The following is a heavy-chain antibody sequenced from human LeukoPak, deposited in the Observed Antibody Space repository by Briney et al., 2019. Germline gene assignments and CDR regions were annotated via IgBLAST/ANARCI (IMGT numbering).Heavy chain of an antibody. CDR1: AGSISYYY. CDR3: ARRGGHGGSFDY. J-gene: IGHJ4*02. D-gene: IGHD4-23*01. V-gene: IGHV4-59*08. CDR2: IYYSGST. Sequence: PSETLSLTCTVSAGSISYYYWSWIRQPPGKGLEWIGYIYYSGSTNYNPSLKSRVTISVDTSKNYFSLKLSSVTAADTAVYYCARRGGHGGSFDYWGQGTLVTVSS.